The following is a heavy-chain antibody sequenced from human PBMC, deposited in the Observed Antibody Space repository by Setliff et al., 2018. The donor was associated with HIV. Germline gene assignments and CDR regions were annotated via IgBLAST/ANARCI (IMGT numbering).Heavy chain of an antibody. CDR1: GGSISSSHYY. CDR3: ARSAYLYSSGWYKGIRY. D-gene: IGHD6-19*01. V-gene: IGHV4-39*01. Sequence: SETLSLTCKVSGGSISSSHYYWGWIRQPPGKGLEWIGNIYYSGSTFYNPSLKSRVTISVDTSKNQFSLRLSSLTAADTAVYYCARSAYLYSSGWYKGIRYWGQGTLVTVSS. J-gene: IGHJ4*02. CDR2: IYYSGST.